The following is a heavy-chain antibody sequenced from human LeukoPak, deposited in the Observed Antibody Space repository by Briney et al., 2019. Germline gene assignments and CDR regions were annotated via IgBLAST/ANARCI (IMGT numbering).Heavy chain of an antibody. CDR1: GYTFTSYY. CDR3: ARVSDCSSTSCYTWAFDY. CDR2: INPSGGCT. V-gene: IGHV1-46*01. J-gene: IGHJ4*02. D-gene: IGHD2-2*02. Sequence: ASVKVSCKASGYTFTSYYMHWVRQAPGQGLEWMGIINPSGGCTSYAQKFQGRVTMTRDMSTSTVYMELSSLRSEDTAVYYCARVSDCSSTSCYTWAFDYWGQGTLVTVSS.